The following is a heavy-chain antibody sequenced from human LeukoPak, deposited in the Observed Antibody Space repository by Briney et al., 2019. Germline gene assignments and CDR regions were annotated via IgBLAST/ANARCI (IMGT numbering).Heavy chain of an antibody. V-gene: IGHV3-23*01. J-gene: IGHJ4*02. CDR3: AKPAYYDSNGYYSPFDY. CDR1: GFTFSTYA. Sequence: GGSLRLSCAASGFTFSTYAVSWVRQAPGKGLEWVSAISGSGGSTYYADFVKGRFTISRDNSKNTVYLQMNSLRAEDTAVYYCAKPAYYDSNGYYSPFDYGGQGTLVTVSS. CDR2: ISGSGGST. D-gene: IGHD3-22*01.